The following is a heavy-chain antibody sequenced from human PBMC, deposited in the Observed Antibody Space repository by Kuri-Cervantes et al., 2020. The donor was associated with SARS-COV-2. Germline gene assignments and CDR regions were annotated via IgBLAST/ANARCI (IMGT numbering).Heavy chain of an antibody. CDR1: GFTFSSYS. CDR3: ARVRNDYYYYYMDV. Sequence: GGSLRLSCAASGFTFSSYSMNWVRQAPRKGLEWVSSISSSSSYIYYADSVKGRFTISRDNAKNSLYLQMNSLRAEDTAVYYCARVRNDYYYYYMDVWGKGTTVTVSS. CDR2: ISSSSSYI. J-gene: IGHJ6*03. V-gene: IGHV3-21*01.